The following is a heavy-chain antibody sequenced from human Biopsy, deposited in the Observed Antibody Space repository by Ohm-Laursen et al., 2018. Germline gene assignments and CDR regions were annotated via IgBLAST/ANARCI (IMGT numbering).Heavy chain of an antibody. D-gene: IGHD2-8*01. CDR2: INCKTGAT. CDR1: SYTFTDYN. Sequence: ASVKVSCKVSSYTFTDYNIHWMRQAPGQGLEWLGYINCKTGATNYAQKFQGTVTMTRDTSISTAYLALGSLRSADTPIYYCARDPLNGHKHFDYWGQGSLVTVSS. V-gene: IGHV1-2*02. J-gene: IGHJ4*02. CDR3: ARDPLNGHKHFDY.